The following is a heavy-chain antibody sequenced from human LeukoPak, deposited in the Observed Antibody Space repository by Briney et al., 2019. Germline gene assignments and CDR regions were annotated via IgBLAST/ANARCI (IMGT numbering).Heavy chain of an antibody. CDR1: GFTFDDYA. CDR3: ARDGGYSYGQGGRDFDY. D-gene: IGHD5-18*01. V-gene: IGHV3-9*01. Sequence: GRSLRLSCAASGFTFDDYAMHWVRQAPGKGLEWVSGISWNSGSIGYADSVKGRFTISRDNAKNSLYLQMNSLRAEDTALYYCARDGGYSYGQGGRDFDYWGQGTLVTVSS. CDR2: ISWNSGSI. J-gene: IGHJ4*02.